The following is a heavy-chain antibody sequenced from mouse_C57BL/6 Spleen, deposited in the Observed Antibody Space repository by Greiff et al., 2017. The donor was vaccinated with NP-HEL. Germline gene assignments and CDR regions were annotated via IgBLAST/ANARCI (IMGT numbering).Heavy chain of an antibody. Sequence: QVQLQQSGPELVKPGASVKISCKASGYAFSSSWMNWVKQRPGKGLEWIGRIYPGDGDTNYNGKFKGKATLTADKSSSTAYMQLSSLTSEDSAVYFCARPLITTVVEGYFDDWGQGTTLTVSS. D-gene: IGHD1-1*01. CDR1: GYAFSSSW. CDR3: ARPLITTVVEGYFDD. V-gene: IGHV1-82*01. J-gene: IGHJ2*01. CDR2: IYPGDGDT.